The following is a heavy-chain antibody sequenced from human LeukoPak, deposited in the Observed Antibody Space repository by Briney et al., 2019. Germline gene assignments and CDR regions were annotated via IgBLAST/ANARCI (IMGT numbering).Heavy chain of an antibody. CDR3: ARRHCDGDCQIDY. Sequence: PGGSLRLSCAASGFIFGNHGMHWVRQAPGKGLEWVTFIWYDGNDKYYADSVKGRFTISRDNAKNSLSLEMNSLRAEDTAVYYCARRHCDGDCQIDYWGQGTLVTVSS. CDR1: GFIFGNHG. CDR2: IWYDGNDK. V-gene: IGHV3-30*12. J-gene: IGHJ4*02. D-gene: IGHD2-21*01.